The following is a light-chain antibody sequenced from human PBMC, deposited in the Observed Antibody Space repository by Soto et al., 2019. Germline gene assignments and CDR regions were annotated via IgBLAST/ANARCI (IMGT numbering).Light chain of an antibody. J-gene: IGKJ3*01. CDR2: DAS. CDR3: QQYNSPPFT. V-gene: IGKV1-5*01. Sequence: DIQMTQSPSTLSASVGDRVTITCRASQSISSWLAWYQQKPGKAPKLLIYDASSLESGVPSRFSGSGSGTEFTLPISSLQPDDFATYYCQQYNSPPFTFGPGTKVDIK. CDR1: QSISSW.